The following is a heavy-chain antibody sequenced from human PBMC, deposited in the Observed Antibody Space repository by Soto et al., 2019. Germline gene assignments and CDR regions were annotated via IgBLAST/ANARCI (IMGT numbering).Heavy chain of an antibody. D-gene: IGHD1-26*01. CDR2: ISSSSSYI. V-gene: IGHV3-21*01. Sequence: GGSLRLSCAASGFTFSSYSMNWVRQAPGKGLEWVSSISSSSSYIYYADSVKGRFTISRDNAKNSLYLQMNSLRAEDTAVYYCARETSASGSYYWDFDYWGQGTLVTVSS. CDR1: GFTFSSYS. J-gene: IGHJ4*02. CDR3: ARETSASGSYYWDFDY.